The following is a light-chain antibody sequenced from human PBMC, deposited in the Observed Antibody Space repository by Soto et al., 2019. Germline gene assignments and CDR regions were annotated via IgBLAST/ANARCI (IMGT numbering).Light chain of an antibody. Sequence: QSALTQPRSVSGSPGQSVTISCTGSSSDVGAYNYVSWYQQRPGKAPKLIIYDVIKRPSGVPDRFSGSKSGNTASLSISGLQPEDEADYYCCSYAGGNTLYIFGTGTKVTVL. CDR1: SSDVGAYNY. CDR2: DVI. V-gene: IGLV2-11*01. CDR3: CSYAGGNTLYI. J-gene: IGLJ1*01.